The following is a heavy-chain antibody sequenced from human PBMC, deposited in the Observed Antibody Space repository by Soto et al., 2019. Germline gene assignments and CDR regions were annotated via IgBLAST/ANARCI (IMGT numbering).Heavy chain of an antibody. Sequence: QVQLQESGPGLVKPSETLSLSCSISGGSFSNDYWTWIRQSPGKGLEWIGDIFHSGITDYNPSVKSRLTISIDKSRHLFSLTLTSVTAADTAVYYCARDRYFYDSRGYYRTLDSWGQGTLVTVSS. CDR3: ARDRYFYDSRGYYRTLDS. D-gene: IGHD3-22*01. V-gene: IGHV4-59*01. J-gene: IGHJ5*01. CDR2: IFHSGIT. CDR1: GGSFSNDY.